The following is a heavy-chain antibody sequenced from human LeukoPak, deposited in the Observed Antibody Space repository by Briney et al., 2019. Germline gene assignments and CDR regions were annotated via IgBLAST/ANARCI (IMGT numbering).Heavy chain of an antibody. CDR1: GGTFSSNA. V-gene: IGHV1-69*13. J-gene: IGHJ4*02. CDR2: IIPIFGTT. Sequence: ASVKVSCKASGGTFSSNAISWVRQAPGQGLEWMGGIIPIFGTTNYAQKFRGRVTITADESTSTAYMELSSLRSEDTAVYYCARGFGVVTPDRLYYFDYWGQGTLVTVSS. CDR3: ARGFGVVTPDRLYYFDY. D-gene: IGHD3-3*01.